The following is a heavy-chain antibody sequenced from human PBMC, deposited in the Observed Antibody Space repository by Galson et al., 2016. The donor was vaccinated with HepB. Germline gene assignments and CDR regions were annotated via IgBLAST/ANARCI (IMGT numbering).Heavy chain of an antibody. V-gene: IGHV1-69*04. CDR3: ARDAVAAAGTLHFYHCGMDG. J-gene: IGHJ6*02. Sequence: SVKVSCKASGVTFISYAFSWVRQAPGQGLEWMGRIIPILPMANYAQKFQGRVTITADKSTNTTYMELSSLRSEDTAVYYCARDAVAAAGTLHFYHCGMDGWGQGTTVTVSS. D-gene: IGHD6-13*01. CDR2: IIPILPMA. CDR1: GVTFISYA.